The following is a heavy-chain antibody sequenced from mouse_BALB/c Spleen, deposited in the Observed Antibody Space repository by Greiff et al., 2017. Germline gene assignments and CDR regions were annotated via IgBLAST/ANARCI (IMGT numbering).Heavy chain of an antibody. CDR1: GYTFTDYY. J-gene: IGHJ2*01. Sequence: VQLVESGPELVKPGASVKISCKASGYTFTDYYINWVKQKPGQGLEWIGWIYPGSGNTKYNEKFKGKATLTVDTSSSTAYMQLSSLTSEDTAVYFCARDWDGGFDYWGQGTTLTVSS. CDR2: IYPGSGNT. CDR3: ARDWDGGFDY. V-gene: IGHV1-84*02. D-gene: IGHD4-1*01.